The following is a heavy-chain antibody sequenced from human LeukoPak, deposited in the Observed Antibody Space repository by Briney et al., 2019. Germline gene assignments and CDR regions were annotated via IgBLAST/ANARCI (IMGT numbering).Heavy chain of an antibody. CDR1: GFTFSSYW. V-gene: IGHV3-7*01. Sequence: GGSLRLSCAASGFTFSSYWMSWVRQPPGKGLEWVANIKQEESEKYYVDSVKGRFTISRDNAKNSLYLQMNSLRAEDTAVYFCARDMRVVVMDTDAFDIWGQGTMVTVSS. CDR3: ARDMRVVVMDTDAFDI. CDR2: IKQEESEK. D-gene: IGHD3-3*01. J-gene: IGHJ3*02.